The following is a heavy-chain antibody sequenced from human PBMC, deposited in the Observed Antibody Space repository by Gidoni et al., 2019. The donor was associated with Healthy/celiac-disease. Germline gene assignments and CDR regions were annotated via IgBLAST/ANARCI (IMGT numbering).Heavy chain of an antibody. D-gene: IGHD5-18*01. CDR2: IYYSVST. CDR3: ARERGGGYSYGFDY. J-gene: IGHJ4*02. V-gene: IGHV4-59*01. CDR1: GGSISSDY. Sequence: QVQLQESGPGLVKPSETLSLTCTVSGGSISSDYWSWIRQPPGKGLEWIVYIYYSVSTNYNPSLKSRVTISVDTSKNQFSLKLSSVTAAVTAVYYCARERGGGYSYGFDYWGQGTLVTVSS.